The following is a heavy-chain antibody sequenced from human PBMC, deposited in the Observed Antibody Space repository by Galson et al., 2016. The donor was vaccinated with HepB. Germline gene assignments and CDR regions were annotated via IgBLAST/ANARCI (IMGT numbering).Heavy chain of an antibody. V-gene: IGHV3-7*01. CDR2: IRKDGDVK. Sequence: SLRLSCAASGFSFSTYWMSWVRQAPGKGLEWVAKIRKDGDVKDYGASVRGRFTISRDNAMNSLYLQMEDRSPEDTAVYYCVRDSSWNYNYWGQGALVTVSS. CDR1: GFSFSTYW. J-gene: IGHJ4*02. D-gene: IGHD1-7*01. CDR3: VRDSSWNYNY.